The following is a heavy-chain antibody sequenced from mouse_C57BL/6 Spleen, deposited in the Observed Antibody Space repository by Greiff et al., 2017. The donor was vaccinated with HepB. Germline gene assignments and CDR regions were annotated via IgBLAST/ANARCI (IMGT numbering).Heavy chain of an antibody. J-gene: IGHJ2*01. D-gene: IGHD1-1*01. CDR3: ARAEGDYYGSSYFDY. CDR2: IGPGSGST. Sequence: QVQLQQSGAELVKPGASVKISCKASGYTFTDYYINWVKQRPGQGLEWIGKIGPGSGSTYYNEKFKGKATLTADKSSSTAYMQLSSLTSEDSAVYFGARAEGDYYGSSYFDYWGQGTTLTVSS. CDR1: GYTFTDYY. V-gene: IGHV1-77*01.